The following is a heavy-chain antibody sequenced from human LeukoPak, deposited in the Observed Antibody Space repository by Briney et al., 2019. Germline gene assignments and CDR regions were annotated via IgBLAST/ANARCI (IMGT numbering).Heavy chain of an antibody. D-gene: IGHD5-12*01. V-gene: IGHV1-2*02. CDR2: INPNSGGT. CDR1: GYTFTGYY. CDR3: ARRSARWIYPDY. Sequence: GASVNVSCKASGYTFTGYYMHWVRQAPGQGLEWMGWINPNSGGTNYAQKFQGRVTMTRDTSISTAYLELSRRRSDDTAVYCCARRSARWIYPDYWGQGTLVTVSS. J-gene: IGHJ4*02.